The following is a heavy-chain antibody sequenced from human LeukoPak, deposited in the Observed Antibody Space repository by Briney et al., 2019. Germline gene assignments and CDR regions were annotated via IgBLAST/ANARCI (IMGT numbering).Heavy chain of an antibody. CDR3: AKDIVVIPAAGDAFDI. D-gene: IGHD2-2*01. Sequence: PGGPLRLSCAASGFTFSSYGMHWVRQAPGKGLEWVAVISYDGSNKYYADSVKGRFTISRDNSKNTLYLQMNSLRAEDTAVYYCAKDIVVIPAAGDAFDIWGQGTMVTVSS. CDR2: ISYDGSNK. V-gene: IGHV3-30*18. CDR1: GFTFSSYG. J-gene: IGHJ3*02.